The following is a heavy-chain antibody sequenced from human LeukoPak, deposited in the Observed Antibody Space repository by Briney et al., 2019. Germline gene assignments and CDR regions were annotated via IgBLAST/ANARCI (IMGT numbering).Heavy chain of an antibody. V-gene: IGHV3-23*01. CDR3: AKTSRRDSAYDSPFDY. Sequence: GGSLRLSCAASGFTFSTYAMTWVRQAPGKGLEWVSAVRGSGTDTYYADSVKGRFTISRDNSKNTLYQQMNSLRAEDTAIYYCAKTSRRDSAYDSPFDYWGQGTLVTVSS. D-gene: IGHD5-12*01. CDR2: VRGSGTDT. CDR1: GFTFSTYA. J-gene: IGHJ4*02.